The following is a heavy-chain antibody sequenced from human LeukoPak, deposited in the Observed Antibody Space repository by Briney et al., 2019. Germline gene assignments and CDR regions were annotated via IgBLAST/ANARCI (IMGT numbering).Heavy chain of an antibody. V-gene: IGHV3-21*04. D-gene: IGHD1-26*01. CDR2: ISSSSSFR. CDR1: GFNFSSYS. J-gene: IGHJ4*02. Sequence: PGGSLRLSCAASGFNFSSYSMNWVRQAPGKGLEWVSSISSSSSFRYYADSVKGRFTISRDNAKNSLYLQMNSLRSDDTAVYYCAKAPFSGSYYGPAYFDYWGQGTLVTVSS. CDR3: AKAPFSGSYYGPAYFDY.